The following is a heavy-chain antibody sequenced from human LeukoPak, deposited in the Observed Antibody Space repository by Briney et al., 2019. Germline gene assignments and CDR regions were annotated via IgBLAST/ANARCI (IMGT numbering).Heavy chain of an antibody. CDR1: GFTFDDYT. D-gene: IGHD6-13*01. CDR2: ISWDGGST. CDR3: AKDILAAAGTLSDYFDY. V-gene: IGHV3-43*01. Sequence: GGSLRLSCAASGFTFDDYTMHWVRQAPGKGLEWVSLISWDGGSTYYADSVKGRFTISRDNSKNSLYLQMNSLRTEGTALYYCAKDILAAAGTLSDYFDYWGQGTLVTVSS. J-gene: IGHJ4*02.